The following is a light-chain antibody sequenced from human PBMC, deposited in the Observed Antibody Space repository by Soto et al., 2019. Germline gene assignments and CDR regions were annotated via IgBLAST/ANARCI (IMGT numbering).Light chain of an antibody. CDR3: QQYYNTLWA. J-gene: IGKJ1*01. CDR1: QSVLSSSNNKNY. Sequence: DIVMTQSPDSLAVSLGERATINCKSSQSVLSSSNNKNYLAWYQQKPGQPPILLISWASTRESGVPDRFSGSGSGTDFTLTISSLQAEEVAVYYCQQYYNTLWAFGQGTKVEIK. V-gene: IGKV4-1*01. CDR2: WAS.